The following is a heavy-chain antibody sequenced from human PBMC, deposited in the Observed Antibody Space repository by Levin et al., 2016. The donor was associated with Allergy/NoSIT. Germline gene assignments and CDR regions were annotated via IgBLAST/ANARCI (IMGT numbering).Heavy chain of an antibody. CDR1: GGSISSYY. J-gene: IGHJ4*02. Sequence: SETLSLTCTVSGGSISSYYWSWIRQPPGKGLEWIGYIYYSGSTNYNPSLKSRVTISVDTSKNQFSLKLSSVTAADTAVYYCASRGYDDAALDYWGQGTLVTVSS. CDR2: IYYSGST. V-gene: IGHV4-59*01. D-gene: IGHD5-12*01. CDR3: ASRGYDDAALDY.